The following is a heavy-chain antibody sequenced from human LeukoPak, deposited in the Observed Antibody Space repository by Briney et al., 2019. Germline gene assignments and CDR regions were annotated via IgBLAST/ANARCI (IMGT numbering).Heavy chain of an antibody. CDR3: AKDIGGDDY. J-gene: IGHJ4*02. Sequence: GRSLRLSCAASGFSFGDYAMHWVRQAPGKGLEWVSGISWDSGNKGYADSVKGRFTISRDNAKNSLFLQMNSLRAEDTAFYYCAKDIGGDDYWGQGTLVTVSS. CDR2: ISWDSGNK. CDR1: GFSFGDYA. V-gene: IGHV3-9*01.